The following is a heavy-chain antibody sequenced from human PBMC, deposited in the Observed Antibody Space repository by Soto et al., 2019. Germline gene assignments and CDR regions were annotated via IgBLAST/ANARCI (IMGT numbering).Heavy chain of an antibody. D-gene: IGHD3-16*01. CDR1: GGSFSGYY. J-gene: IGHJ6*02. CDR2: INHSGST. V-gene: IGHV4-34*01. CDR3: ARGRLARGYYYYGMDV. Sequence: SETLSLTCAVYGGSFSGYYWSWIRQPPGKGLEWIGEINHSGSTNYNPSLKSRVTISVDTSKNQFSLKLSSVTAADTAVYYCARGRLARGYYYYGMDVWGQGTTVTVS.